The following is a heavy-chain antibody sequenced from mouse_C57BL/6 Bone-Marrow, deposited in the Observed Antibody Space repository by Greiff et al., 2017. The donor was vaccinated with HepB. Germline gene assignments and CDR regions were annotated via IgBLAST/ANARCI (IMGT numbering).Heavy chain of an antibody. Sequence: QVHVKQSGAELARPGASVKLSCKASGYTFTSYGISWVKQRTGQGLEWIGEIYPRSGNTYYNEKFKGKATLTADKSSSTAYMELRSLTSEDSAVYFCARYYGSRWYFDVWGTGTTVTVSS. CDR2: IYPRSGNT. D-gene: IGHD1-1*01. CDR1: GYTFTSYG. J-gene: IGHJ1*03. CDR3: ARYYGSRWYFDV. V-gene: IGHV1-81*01.